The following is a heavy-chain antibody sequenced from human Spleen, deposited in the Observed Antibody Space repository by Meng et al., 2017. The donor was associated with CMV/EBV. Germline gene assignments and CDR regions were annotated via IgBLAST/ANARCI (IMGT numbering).Heavy chain of an antibody. CDR2: INHSGST. Sequence: QVQLQQLGAGLLKPSETLSLTCAVYGGSFSGYYWSWIRQPPGKGLEWIGEINHSGSTNYNPSLKSRVTISVDTSKNQFSLKLSSVTAADTAVYYCARDCSGGSCYLGVDYWGQGTLVTVSS. CDR3: ARDCSGGSCYLGVDY. V-gene: IGHV4-34*01. J-gene: IGHJ4*02. D-gene: IGHD2-15*01. CDR1: GGSFSGYY.